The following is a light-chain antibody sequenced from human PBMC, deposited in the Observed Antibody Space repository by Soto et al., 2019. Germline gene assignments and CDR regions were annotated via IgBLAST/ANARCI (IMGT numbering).Light chain of an antibody. CDR3: QQDSKEST. CDR1: QNVSNW. Sequence: DVEMTQSPSTLPTSIGDRVTINCRASQNVSNWLAWYQQKPGKAPKLLIYKASRLESGVPSRFSASGSGTDFTLTINSLQSDDFATYVCQQDSKESTFGQGTKLEIK. V-gene: IGKV1-5*03. J-gene: IGKJ2*01. CDR2: KAS.